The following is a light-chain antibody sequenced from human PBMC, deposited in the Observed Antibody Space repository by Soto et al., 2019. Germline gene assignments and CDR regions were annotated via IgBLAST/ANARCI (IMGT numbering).Light chain of an antibody. V-gene: IGKV3-20*01. CDR2: AAS. Sequence: EIVLTQSPVTLPLSPGERATLSCRASQSVSRYLAWYQQKPGLAPRLVIYAASTRATGIPDRFSGSGSGTDFTLTISRLEPEDFAVYFCQQYGSSPWTFGQGTKVDI. CDR1: QSVSRY. J-gene: IGKJ1*01. CDR3: QQYGSSPWT.